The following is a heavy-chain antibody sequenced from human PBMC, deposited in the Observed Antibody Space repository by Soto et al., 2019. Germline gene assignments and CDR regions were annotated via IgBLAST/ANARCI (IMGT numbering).Heavy chain of an antibody. CDR2: IYNSGNT. J-gene: IGHJ4*02. Sequence: QVQLQESGPGLVKPSQTLSLTCTVSGGSISSGGYYWSWIRQHPGKGLEWIGYIYNSGNTYYNPSLRGRVTMSVDTSKNQFYLKLNSLTAADTAMYYCATLFNYYDSSGYAEYYFDYWGQGTLVTVSS. D-gene: IGHD3-22*01. V-gene: IGHV4-31*03. CDR1: GGSISSGGYY. CDR3: ATLFNYYDSSGYAEYYFDY.